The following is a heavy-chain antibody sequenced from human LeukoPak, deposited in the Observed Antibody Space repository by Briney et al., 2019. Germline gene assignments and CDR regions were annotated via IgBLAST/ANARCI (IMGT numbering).Heavy chain of an antibody. Sequence: SETLSLTCTVPGGSISSYYWSWIRQPPGKGLEWIGYIYYSGSTNYNPSLKSRVTISVDASKNQFSLKLSSVTAADTAVYYCASYDILTGLDYWGQGTLVTVSS. V-gene: IGHV4-59*01. CDR2: IYYSGST. CDR1: GGSISSYY. J-gene: IGHJ4*02. CDR3: ASYDILTGLDY. D-gene: IGHD3-9*01.